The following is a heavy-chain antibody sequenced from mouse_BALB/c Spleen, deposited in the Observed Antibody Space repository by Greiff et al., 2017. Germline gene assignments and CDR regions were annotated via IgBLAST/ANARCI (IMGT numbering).Heavy chain of an antibody. V-gene: IGHV1-84*02. D-gene: IGHD1-1*01. CDR2: IFPGSGNT. CDR3: ARWGGLVGFDY. J-gene: IGHJ2*01. CDR1: GYTFTDYY. Sequence: QVQLQQSGPELVKPGASVKISCKASGYTFTDYYINWVKQTPGQGLEWIGWIFPGSGNTKYTEKFKGKATLTVDTSSNTAYMQLSSLTSEDTAVYLCARWGGLVGFDYWGQGTTLTVSS.